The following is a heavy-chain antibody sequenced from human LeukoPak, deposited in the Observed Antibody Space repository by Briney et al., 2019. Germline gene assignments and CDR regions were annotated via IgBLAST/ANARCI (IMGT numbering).Heavy chain of an antibody. CDR3: AREGGQDDIFDI. D-gene: IGHD3-9*01. V-gene: IGHV3-21*01. J-gene: IGHJ3*02. Sequence: GGSLRLSCAASGFTFSGYSRKWVRQAPGKGLEWVSSIICSSSHIYKAESVKGRFTTSRENSKNSLYLQMNSLRAEDTAVYYCAREGGQDDIFDIWGQGTMVTVSS. CDR1: GFTFSGYS. CDR2: IICSSSHI.